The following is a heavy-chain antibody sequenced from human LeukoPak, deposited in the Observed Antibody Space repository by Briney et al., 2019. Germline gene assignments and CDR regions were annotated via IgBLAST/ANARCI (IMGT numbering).Heavy chain of an antibody. D-gene: IGHD4-17*01. CDR1: GGSISSYY. J-gene: IGHJ4*02. CDR3: ARVKTTVTGEYYFDY. CDR2: IYYSGST. V-gene: IGHV4-59*01. Sequence: SETVSLTCTVSGGSISSYYWSWIRQPPGKGLEWIGYIYYSGSTNYNPSLKSRVTISVDTSKNQFSLKLSSVTAADTAVYYCARVKTTVTGEYYFDYWGQGTLVTVSS.